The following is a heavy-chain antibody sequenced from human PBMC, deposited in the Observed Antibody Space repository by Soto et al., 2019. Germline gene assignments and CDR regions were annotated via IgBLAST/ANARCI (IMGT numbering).Heavy chain of an antibody. J-gene: IGHJ4*02. Sequence: ASETLSLTCTVSGGSISSGGYYWSWIRQHPGKGLEWIGYIYYIGSTYYNPSLKSRVSISVDASKNQFSLKLSSVTAADTAVYLCVRHVDVGDGSGGYFFDYWGQGILVTVSS. D-gene: IGHD3-22*01. CDR2: IYYIGST. CDR1: GGSISSGGYY. V-gene: IGHV4-31*03. CDR3: VRHVDVGDGSGGYFFDY.